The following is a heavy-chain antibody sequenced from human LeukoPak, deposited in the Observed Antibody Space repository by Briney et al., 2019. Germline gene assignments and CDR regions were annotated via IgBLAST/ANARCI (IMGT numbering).Heavy chain of an antibody. Sequence: SQTLSLTCTVSGGSISSGGYYWSWIRQHPGKGLEWIGYIYYSGSTYYNPSLKGRVIISVDTSKNQFSLKLSSVTAADTAVYFCARGRYSGYPNNWFDPWGQGTLVTVSS. CDR1: GGSISSGGYY. V-gene: IGHV4-31*03. J-gene: IGHJ5*02. D-gene: IGHD5-12*01. CDR2: IYYSGST. CDR3: ARGRYSGYPNNWFDP.